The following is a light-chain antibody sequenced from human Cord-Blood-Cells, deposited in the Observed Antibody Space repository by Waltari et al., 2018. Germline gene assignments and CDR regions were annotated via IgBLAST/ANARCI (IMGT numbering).Light chain of an antibody. CDR1: SSDVGGYNY. J-gene: IGLJ3*02. CDR2: DVS. Sequence: QSALTQPASVSGSPGQSITISCTGTSSDVGGYNYVSWYQQHPCKAPKLMIYDVSNQASGGSNRFSGSKSGNTASLTISGLQAEDEANYYCSSYTSSSTNWVFGGGTKLTVL. V-gene: IGLV2-14*01. CDR3: SSYTSSSTNWV.